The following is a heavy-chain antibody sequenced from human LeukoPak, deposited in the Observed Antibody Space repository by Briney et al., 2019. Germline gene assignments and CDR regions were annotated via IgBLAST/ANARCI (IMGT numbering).Heavy chain of an antibody. V-gene: IGHV4-59*01. CDR1: GGSISSNY. J-gene: IGHJ4*02. CDR2: IYYSGST. Sequence: SETLSLTCTVSGGSISSNYWSWIRQPPGKGLEWFGYIYYSGSTNYNPSLKSRVTMSIDTSKNQFSLKLSSVTAADTAVYYCARWSGYALDWGQGTLVTVSS. D-gene: IGHD2-2*01. CDR3: ARWSGYALD.